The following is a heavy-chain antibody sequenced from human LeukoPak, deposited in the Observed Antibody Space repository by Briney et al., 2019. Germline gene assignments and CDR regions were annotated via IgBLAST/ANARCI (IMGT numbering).Heavy chain of an antibody. J-gene: IGHJ6*03. Sequence: SETLSLTCTVSGRSISSSSYYWGWIRQPPGKGLEWLGNIYDSGSTYYNPSLKSRVTISVDTSKNQFSLKLSSVTAADTAVYYCARQSGSYGVYYYYMDVWGKGTTVTISS. V-gene: IGHV4-39*01. CDR2: IYDSGST. CDR3: ARQSGSYGVYYYYMDV. CDR1: GRSISSSSYY. D-gene: IGHD1-26*01.